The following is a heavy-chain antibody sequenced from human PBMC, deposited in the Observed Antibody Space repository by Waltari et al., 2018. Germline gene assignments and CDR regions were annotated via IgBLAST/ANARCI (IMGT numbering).Heavy chain of an antibody. Sequence: EVKLVQSGAEVKKPGATVKISCKASGYTFTDYSMHWVQQAPGKGLEWMGRVDPEDGETIYAAKLQGRVTITADTSTDTAYMELRSLSSEDTAVYYCATDQGLPMGYWGQGTLVTVSS. D-gene: IGHD3-16*01. V-gene: IGHV1-69-2*01. CDR2: VDPEDGET. CDR1: GYTFTDYS. J-gene: IGHJ4*02. CDR3: ATDQGLPMGY.